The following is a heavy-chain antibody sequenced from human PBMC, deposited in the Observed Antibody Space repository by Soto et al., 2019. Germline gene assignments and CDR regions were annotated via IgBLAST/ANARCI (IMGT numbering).Heavy chain of an antibody. Sequence: GESLKISCKGSGYSFTNYWIGWVRQMPGKGLEWMGIIYPGDSNTIHSPSFQGQVTISADKSISTAYLQWSSLKASDTAIYYCARHGIAAAELYYYYYGMDVRGQGTTVTVSS. D-gene: IGHD6-13*01. J-gene: IGHJ6*02. CDR2: IYPGDSNT. V-gene: IGHV5-51*01. CDR3: ARHGIAAAELYYYYYGMDV. CDR1: GYSFTNYW.